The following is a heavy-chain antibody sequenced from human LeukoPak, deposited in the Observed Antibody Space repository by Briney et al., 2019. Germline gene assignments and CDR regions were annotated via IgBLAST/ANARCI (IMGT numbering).Heavy chain of an antibody. Sequence: SETLSLTCTVSGGSISGYYWSWIRQSPGKGLEWIGYIYYSGSTNYNPSLKSRVTMSVDTSKNHFSLKVSSVTAADTAVYYCARAVVVAATVKWFDPWGQGTLVTVCS. V-gene: IGHV4-59*01. D-gene: IGHD2-15*01. CDR2: IYYSGST. J-gene: IGHJ5*02. CDR3: ARAVVVAATVKWFDP. CDR1: GGSISGYY.